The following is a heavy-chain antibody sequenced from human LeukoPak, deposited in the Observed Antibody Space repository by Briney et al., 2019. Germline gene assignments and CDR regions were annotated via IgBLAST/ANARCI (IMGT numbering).Heavy chain of an antibody. D-gene: IGHD6-13*01. Sequence: GGSLRLSCAASGFTFSSYWMHWVRQAPGKGLVWVSRINSDGSSTSYADSVKGRFTISRDNAKNSLYLQMNSLRAEDTALYYCAREGHIAADAFDIWGQGTMVTVSS. CDR1: GFTFSSYW. J-gene: IGHJ3*02. CDR3: AREGHIAADAFDI. V-gene: IGHV3-74*01. CDR2: INSDGSST.